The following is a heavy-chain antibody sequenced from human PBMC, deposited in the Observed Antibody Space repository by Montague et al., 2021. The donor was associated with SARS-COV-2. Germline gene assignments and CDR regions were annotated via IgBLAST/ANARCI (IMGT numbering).Heavy chain of an antibody. D-gene: IGHD6-13*01. J-gene: IGHJ4*02. Sequence: CAISGDSVSRNSATWNWIGQSPSRGLEWLGRTYYRSMWKSDYARSVKSRIAINPDTSKNQLSLQLSSVTPEDTALYYCVRGIEAAGSYDYWGQGTLVTVSS. CDR3: VRGIEAAGSYDY. V-gene: IGHV6-1*01. CDR1: GDSVSRNSAT. CDR2: TYYRSMWKS.